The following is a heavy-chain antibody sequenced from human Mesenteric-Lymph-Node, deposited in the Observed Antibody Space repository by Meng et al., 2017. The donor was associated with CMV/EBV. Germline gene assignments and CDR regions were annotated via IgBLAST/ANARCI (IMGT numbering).Heavy chain of an antibody. Sequence: GGSLRLSCAVTGFTFRSYVMSWVRQAPGKGLEWVSGISGSGGSTYYADSVKGRFTISGDNSKNTLYLQMNSLRAEDTAVYYCAKDSSSDFWSAYYSFYPYGLDVWGQGTTVTVSS. J-gene: IGHJ6*02. V-gene: IGHV3-23*01. CDR2: ISGSGGST. D-gene: IGHD3-3*01. CDR3: AKDSSSDFWSAYYSFYPYGLDV. CDR1: GFTFRSYV.